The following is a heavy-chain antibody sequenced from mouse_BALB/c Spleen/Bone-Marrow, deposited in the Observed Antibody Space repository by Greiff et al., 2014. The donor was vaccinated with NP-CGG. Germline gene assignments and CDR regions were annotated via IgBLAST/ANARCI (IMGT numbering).Heavy chain of an antibody. D-gene: IGHD3-3*01. V-gene: IGHV1-54*01. CDR2: INPGSGGT. CDR1: GYAFTNYL. Sequence: QVQLKEAGAELVRPGTLVKVSCKASGYAFTNYLVEGGKQRPGQGLEWIGMINPGSGGTNYNEKFKGKATLTADKSSSTAYMQLSSLTSDDSAVYFCARRDGSYFDYWGQGTTLTVSS. J-gene: IGHJ2*01. CDR3: ARRDGSYFDY.